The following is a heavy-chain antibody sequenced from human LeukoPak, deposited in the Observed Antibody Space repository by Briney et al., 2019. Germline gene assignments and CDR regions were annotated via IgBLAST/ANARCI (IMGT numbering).Heavy chain of an antibody. Sequence: ASVKVSCKASGYTFTSYGISWVRQAPGQGLESMGWISAYNGNTNYAQKLQGRVTMTTDTSTSTAYMELRSLRSDDTAVYYCARWGGYYDSSGQLDYWGQGTLVTVSS. CDR3: ARWGGYYDSSGQLDY. J-gene: IGHJ4*02. CDR2: ISAYNGNT. D-gene: IGHD3-22*01. V-gene: IGHV1-18*01. CDR1: GYTFTSYG.